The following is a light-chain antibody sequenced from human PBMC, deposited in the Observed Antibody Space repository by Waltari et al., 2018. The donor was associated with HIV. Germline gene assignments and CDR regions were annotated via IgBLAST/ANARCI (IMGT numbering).Light chain of an antibody. CDR3: QSFDSGLTAVV. J-gene: IGLJ2*01. V-gene: IGLV1-40*01. Sequence: QSVLTQPPSVSGAPGQRVSISSTGSSSNLGAGVDAQWYQQLPGAAPRLLISDNNNRPSGVPGRFSGSRSGTSASLAITGLQADDEADYYCQSFDSGLTAVVFGGGTKLTVL. CDR1: SSNLGAGVD. CDR2: DNN.